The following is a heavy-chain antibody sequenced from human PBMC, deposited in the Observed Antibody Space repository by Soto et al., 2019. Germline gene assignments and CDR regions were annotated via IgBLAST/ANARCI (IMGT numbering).Heavy chain of an antibody. D-gene: IGHD4-17*01. CDR1: GFTVDDYA. CDR2: ISANGDTI. J-gene: IGHJ4*02. CDR3: AKDMKWGGMTTIHYFDS. Sequence: EVQLVESGGGLEQPGRSLRLSCVASGFTVDDYAMHWVRQAPGKGLEWVSGISANGDTIDYVDSVKGRFTISRDNAKNSLFLEMNSLRPEDTALYYCAKDMKWGGMTTIHYFDSWGQGTQVTVSS. V-gene: IGHV3-9*01.